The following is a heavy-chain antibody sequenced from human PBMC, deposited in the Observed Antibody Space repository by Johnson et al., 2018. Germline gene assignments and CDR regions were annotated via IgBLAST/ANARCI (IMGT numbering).Heavy chain of an antibody. CDR1: GFIFSGYT. CDR2: ISNSGSDI. J-gene: IGHJ6*02. CDR3: AGTRGGSSAFGMDV. Sequence: VQLVQSGGGLVKPGGSLRLSCAASGFIFSGYTMNWIRQTPGKGLEWVSSISNSGSDIYYADPVKGRFPISRDNAKNSLYLQMNSLRADDTAVYYCAGTRGGSSAFGMDVWGQGTTVTVSS. D-gene: IGHD1-26*01. V-gene: IGHV3-21*01.